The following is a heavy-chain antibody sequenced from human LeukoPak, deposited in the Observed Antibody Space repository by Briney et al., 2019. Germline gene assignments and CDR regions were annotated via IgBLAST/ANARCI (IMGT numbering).Heavy chain of an antibody. D-gene: IGHD6-6*01. CDR3: ARGGHPYSSSSGIAY. Sequence: SVKVSCKDSGGTFSSYAISWVRQAPGQGLEWMGGSIPIFGTANYAQKFQGRVTITADESTSTAYMELSSLRSEDTAVYYCARGGHPYSSSSGIAYWGQGTLVTVSS. CDR1: GGTFSSYA. V-gene: IGHV1-69*01. CDR2: SIPIFGTA. J-gene: IGHJ4*02.